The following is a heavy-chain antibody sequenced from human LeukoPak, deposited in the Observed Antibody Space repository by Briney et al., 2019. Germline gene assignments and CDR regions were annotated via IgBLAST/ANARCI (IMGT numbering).Heavy chain of an antibody. J-gene: IGHJ5*02. D-gene: IGHD4-11*01. CDR3: ARAFDPTTQPFDP. V-gene: IGHV1-46*01. Sequence: VASVKVSFTASGYTFTSYYMHWVRQAPGQGLEWMGIINPSGGSTSYAQKFQGRVTMTRDTSTSTVYMELSSLRSEDTAVYYCARAFDPTTQPFDPWGQGTLVTVSS. CDR2: INPSGGST. CDR1: GYTFTSYY.